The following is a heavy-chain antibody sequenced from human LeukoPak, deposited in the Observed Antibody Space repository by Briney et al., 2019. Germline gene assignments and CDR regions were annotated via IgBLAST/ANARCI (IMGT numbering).Heavy chain of an antibody. CDR1: GFTFSDYY. J-gene: IGHJ6*02. CDR2: ISSSGSTI. V-gene: IGHV3-11*01. Sequence: GGSLRLSCAASGFTFSDYYMSWIRQAPGKGLEWVSYISSSGSTIYYADSVKGRFTISRDNSKNTLYLQMNSLRAEDTAVYYCAKEHHMPVTVVRGAINGMDVWGQGTTVTVSS. CDR3: AKEHHMPVTVVRGAINGMDV. D-gene: IGHD3-10*01.